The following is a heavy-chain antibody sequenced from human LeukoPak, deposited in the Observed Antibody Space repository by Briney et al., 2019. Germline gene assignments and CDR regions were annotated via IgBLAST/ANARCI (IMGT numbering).Heavy chain of an antibody. Sequence: GGSLRLSCAASGFTFSSYGMHWVRQAPGKGLEWVAFIRYDGSNKYYADSVKGRFTISRDNSKNTLYLQMNSLRAEDTAVYYCAKGLTYYYDSSGYYYYYYYMDVWGKRTTVTVSS. V-gene: IGHV3-30*02. J-gene: IGHJ6*03. CDR3: AKGLTYYYDSSGYYYYYYYMDV. D-gene: IGHD3-22*01. CDR2: IRYDGSNK. CDR1: GFTFSSYG.